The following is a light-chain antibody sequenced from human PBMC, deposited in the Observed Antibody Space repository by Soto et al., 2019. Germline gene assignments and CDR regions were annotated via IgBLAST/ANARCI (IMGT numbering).Light chain of an antibody. V-gene: IGLV1-51*02. CDR3: GEWDSSPRAVYV. CDR2: ENN. Sequence: QSVLTQPPSVSAAPGQKVTISCSGSSSNIGKNYVSWYQQLPGTAPKLLIYENNKRPSGIPDRFSGSKSGTSATLGITGLQTGDDAGYYSGEWDSSPRAVYVVGT. CDR1: SSNIGKNY. J-gene: IGLJ1*01.